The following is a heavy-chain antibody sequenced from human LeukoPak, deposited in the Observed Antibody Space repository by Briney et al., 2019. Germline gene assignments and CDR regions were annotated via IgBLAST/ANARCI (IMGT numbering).Heavy chain of an antibody. CDR2: IYYSGST. CDR3: AKVAAAEDDNYYYGMDV. CDR1: GGSISSYY. J-gene: IGHJ6*04. Sequence: SETLSLTCTVSGGSISSYYWSWIRQPPGKGLEWIGYIYYSGSTNYNPSLKSRVTISVDTSKNQFSLKLISVTAADTAVYYCAKVAAAEDDNYYYGMDVWGKGTTVTVSS. D-gene: IGHD6-13*01. V-gene: IGHV4-59*01.